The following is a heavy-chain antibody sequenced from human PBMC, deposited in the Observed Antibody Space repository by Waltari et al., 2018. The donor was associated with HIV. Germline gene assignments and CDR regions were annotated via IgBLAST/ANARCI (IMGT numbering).Heavy chain of an antibody. CDR2: FSAYNGNT. CDR1: GYTFHSYG. CDR3: ARDHNDYDILTRDDYYYGMDV. D-gene: IGHD3-9*01. Sequence: QVQLVQSGAEVKKPGASEKVSCKASGYTFHSYGISWVRQAPGQGLDGMGWFSAYNGNTNYAQKLQGRVTMTTDTSTSTAYMGLRSRRSDDTAVYYCARDHNDYDILTRDDYYYGMDVWGQGTTVTVSS. V-gene: IGHV1-18*04. J-gene: IGHJ6*02.